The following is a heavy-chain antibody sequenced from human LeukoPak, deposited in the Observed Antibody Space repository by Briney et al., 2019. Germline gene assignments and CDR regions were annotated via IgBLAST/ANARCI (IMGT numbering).Heavy chain of an antibody. CDR3: VRGNDYGGPHY. CDR2: IDRDGSRI. V-gene: IGHV3-74*01. Sequence: GGSLRLSCAVSGFTFSSYWMHWVRQAPGKGLVWVSRIDRDGSRINYADSVKGRFSISRDNGKNTLFLQMNSLRAEDAAVYYCVRGNDYGGPHYWGQGTLVTVSS. CDR1: GFTFSSYW. D-gene: IGHD4-23*01. J-gene: IGHJ4*02.